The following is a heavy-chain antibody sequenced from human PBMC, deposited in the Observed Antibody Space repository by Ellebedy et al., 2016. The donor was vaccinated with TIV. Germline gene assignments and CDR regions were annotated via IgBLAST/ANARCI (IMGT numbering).Heavy chain of an antibody. J-gene: IGHJ4*02. Sequence: ASVKVSXXASGGIFRSNAMSWVRQAPGQGLEWMGGIIAIFGTTNYAQKFQGRVTITADESTSTAYMKLSSLRSEDTAVYYCARGRGYNLESHFDYWGQGTVVIVSS. V-gene: IGHV1-69*13. D-gene: IGHD5-24*01. CDR2: IIAIFGTT. CDR3: ARGRGYNLESHFDY. CDR1: GGIFRSNA.